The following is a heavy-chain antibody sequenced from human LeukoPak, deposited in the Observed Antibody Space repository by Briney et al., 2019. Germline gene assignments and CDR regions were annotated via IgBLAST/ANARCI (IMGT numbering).Heavy chain of an antibody. Sequence: PSQTLSLTCTVSGGSISSGGYYWSWIRQHPGKGLEWIGYTYYSGSTYYNPSLKSRVTISVDTSKNQFSLKLSSVTAADTAVYYCARVDYGDYRFDYWGQGTLVTVSS. CDR1: GGSISSGGYY. V-gene: IGHV4-31*03. J-gene: IGHJ4*02. D-gene: IGHD4-17*01. CDR2: TYYSGST. CDR3: ARVDYGDYRFDY.